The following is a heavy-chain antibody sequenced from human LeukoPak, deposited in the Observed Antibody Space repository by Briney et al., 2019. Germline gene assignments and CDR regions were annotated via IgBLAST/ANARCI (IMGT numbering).Heavy chain of an antibody. CDR1: GGTFSSYA. V-gene: IGHV1-69*05. CDR3: ARDLINTWEGGHWFDP. J-gene: IGHJ5*02. CDR2: IIPIFGTA. Sequence: SVKVSCKASGGTFSSYAISWVRQAPGQGLEWMGGIIPIFGTANYAQKFQGRVTITTDESTSTAFMELSSLRSEDTAVYYCARDLINTWEGGHWFDPWGQGTLVTVSS. D-gene: IGHD1-26*01.